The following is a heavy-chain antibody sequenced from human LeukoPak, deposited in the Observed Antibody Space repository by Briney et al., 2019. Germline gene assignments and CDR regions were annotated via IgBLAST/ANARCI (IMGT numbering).Heavy chain of an antibody. J-gene: IGHJ4*02. D-gene: IGHD3-10*01. CDR3: ARDSSIDYGSGFVYDY. Sequence: SETLSLTCTVSGGSISSYYWSWIRQPAGKGLEWIGRIYTSGSTNYNPSLKSRVTLSVDTSKNQFSLKLSSVTAADTAVYYCARDSSIDYGSGFVYDYWGQGTLVTVSS. CDR2: IYTSGST. V-gene: IGHV4-4*07. CDR1: GGSISSYY.